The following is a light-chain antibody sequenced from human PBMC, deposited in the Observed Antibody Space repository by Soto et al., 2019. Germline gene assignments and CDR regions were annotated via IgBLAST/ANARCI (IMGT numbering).Light chain of an antibody. CDR1: QSVGSF. Sequence: EKVMTQSPATLSMSPGERVTLSCRASQSVGSFLAWYQQKPGQAPRLLIYGASTRATGIPARFSGSGSGTEFTLTIRSLQSEDFAVYYCQQYTNWPSWTFGQGTKVE. CDR3: QQYTNWPSWT. CDR2: GAS. V-gene: IGKV3-15*01. J-gene: IGKJ1*01.